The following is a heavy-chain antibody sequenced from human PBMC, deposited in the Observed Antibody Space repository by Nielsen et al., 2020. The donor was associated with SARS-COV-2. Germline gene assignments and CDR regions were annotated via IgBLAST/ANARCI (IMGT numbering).Heavy chain of an antibody. J-gene: IGHJ6*03. CDR2: ISTDDGDT. CDR3: AATFTYYYGSGTSFSRSRYYYYMYA. CDR1: GYTYSRYG. Sequence: ASVKVSCKASGYTYSRYGISWLRQAPGQGLEWMGWISTDDGDTKYAQKVKGRMTMTIDTSASTAYMDLTSLTSDDTAVYYCAATFTYYYGSGTSFSRSRYYYYMYAWGKGTTVTVSS. V-gene: IGHV1-18*04. D-gene: IGHD3-10*01.